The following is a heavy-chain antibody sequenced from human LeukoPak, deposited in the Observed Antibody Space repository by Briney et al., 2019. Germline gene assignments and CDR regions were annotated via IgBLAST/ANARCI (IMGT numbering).Heavy chain of an antibody. D-gene: IGHD4/OR15-4a*01. CDR3: AKCGTADNGAYYRGAFDP. V-gene: IGHV3-9*01. Sequence: GGSLRLSCVASGFNFGDYAMYWVRRAPGKGLEWVSGITWSSSNVGYADSVRGRFTISRDNAKNTVYLQMNMLTTEDTAFYYCAKCGTADNGAYYRGAFDPWGQGTLVTVSS. CDR2: ITWSSSNV. CDR1: GFNFGDYA. J-gene: IGHJ5*02.